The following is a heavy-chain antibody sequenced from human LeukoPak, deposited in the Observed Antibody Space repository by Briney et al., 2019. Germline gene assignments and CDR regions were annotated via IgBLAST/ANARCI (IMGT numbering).Heavy chain of an antibody. D-gene: IGHD1-26*01. J-gene: IGHJ6*03. V-gene: IGHV4-4*07. Sequence: SETLSLTCTVSGESIKSFYWSWIRQPAGKGLEWIGRIYTSGSTNYSPSLKSRVTMSVDTSKNQFSLKLSSVTAADTAVYYCARGRRGVGVGATTRTFYYYYYMDVWGKGTTVTVSS. CDR1: GESIKSFY. CDR3: ARGRRGVGVGATTRTFYYYYYMDV. CDR2: IYTSGST.